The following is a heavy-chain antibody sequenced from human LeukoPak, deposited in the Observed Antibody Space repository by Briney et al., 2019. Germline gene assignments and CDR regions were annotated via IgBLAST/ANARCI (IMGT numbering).Heavy chain of an antibody. D-gene: IGHD4-23*01. CDR3: YGANAEH. Sequence: PGGSLRLSCAASGFXFSSYWMHWVRQAPGKGLMWVSGINTDGSSTSYADSVKGRFTISRDNAKNTLFLQMNSLRAEDTAVYYCYGANAEHWGQGTLVTVSS. J-gene: IGHJ1*01. CDR2: INTDGSST. CDR1: GFXFSSYW. V-gene: IGHV3-74*01.